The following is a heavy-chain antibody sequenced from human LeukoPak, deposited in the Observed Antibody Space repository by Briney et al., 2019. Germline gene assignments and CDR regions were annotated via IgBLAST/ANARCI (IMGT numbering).Heavy chain of an antibody. CDR2: TSYDGTNR. CDR3: AKPRTPYDYIWGSFSD. Sequence: GGSLRLSCTASDVTFSSYGMHWVRQAPGKGLEWVAVTSYDGTNRYYADSVKGRFTVSRDNSKNTLYLQMNSLRPDDTAVYYCAKPRTPYDYIWGSFSDWGQGTLVTVSS. CDR1: DVTFSSYG. J-gene: IGHJ4*02. V-gene: IGHV3-30*18. D-gene: IGHD3-16*01.